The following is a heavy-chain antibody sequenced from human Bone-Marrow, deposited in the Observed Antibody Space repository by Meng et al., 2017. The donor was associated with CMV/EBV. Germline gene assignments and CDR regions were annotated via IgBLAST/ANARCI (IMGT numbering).Heavy chain of an antibody. CDR1: GFIFNNYW. CDR2: INSDGSST. CDR3: ARDDFYI. V-gene: IGHV3-74*03. Sequence: GESLKISCAVSGFIFNNYWMHWVRQAPGKGLVWVSRINSDGSSTTYADSVKGRFTISRDNAKKMLYLQMNSLRVEDTAVYYCARDDFYIWGQGTMVTVSS. J-gene: IGHJ3*02.